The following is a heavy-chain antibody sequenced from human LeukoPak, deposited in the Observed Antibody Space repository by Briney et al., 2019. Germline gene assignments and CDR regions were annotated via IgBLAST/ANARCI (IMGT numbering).Heavy chain of an antibody. CDR3: ARTTEGYCSSASCFGFSYSYYMDV. V-gene: IGHV1-8*03. CDR2: MNPNSANT. D-gene: IGHD2-2*01. Sequence: ASVKVSCKASGYTFTSYDINWVRQATGQGLEWMGWMNPNSANTGYAQKFQGRVTLTRNTSITTAYMELSSLRSEDTAVYYCARTTEGYCSSASCFGFSYSYYMDVWGKGTTVTISS. J-gene: IGHJ6*03. CDR1: GYTFTSYD.